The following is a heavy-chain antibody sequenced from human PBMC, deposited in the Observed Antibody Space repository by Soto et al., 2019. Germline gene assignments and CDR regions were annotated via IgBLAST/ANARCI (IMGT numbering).Heavy chain of an antibody. V-gene: IGHV1-69*13. CDR1: GGTFSSYA. CDR2: IIPIFGTA. CDR3: ARAKGYYRDFEP. J-gene: IGHJ5*02. Sequence: GASVKVSCKASGGTFSSYAISWVRQAPGQGLEWMGGIIPIFGTANYAQKFQGRVTITADESTSTAYMELSSLRSEDTAVYYCARAKGYYRDFEPWGQGTLVTVSS. D-gene: IGHD3-10*01.